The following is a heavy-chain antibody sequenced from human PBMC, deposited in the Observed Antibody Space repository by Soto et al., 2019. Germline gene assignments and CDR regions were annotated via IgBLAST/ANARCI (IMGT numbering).Heavy chain of an antibody. J-gene: IGHJ6*02. CDR1: GYSFTSYW. CDR2: IDPSDSYT. V-gene: IGHV5-10-1*01. Sequence: GESLKLSCTGSGYSFTSYWISWVRQMPGKGLEWMGRIDPSDSYTNYSPSFQGHVTISADKSISTAYLQWSSLKASDTAMYYCARDLYCSSTSCYTHYYGMDVWGQGTTVTSP. CDR3: ARDLYCSSTSCYTHYYGMDV. D-gene: IGHD2-2*02.